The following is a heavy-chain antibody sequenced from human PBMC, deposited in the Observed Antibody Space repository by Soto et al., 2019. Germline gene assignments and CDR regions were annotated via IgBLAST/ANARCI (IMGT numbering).Heavy chain of an antibody. CDR2: IHHSGSVFESGST. Sequence: SETLSLTCAVSGSSITITYYWGWVRQPPGKGLEWIGSIHHSGSVFESGSTHYNPSFKSRATISADTSKNQFSLKLTSVTAADTVVYFCARNSSSSYFDYWGQGTLVTVSS. CDR1: GSSITITYY. D-gene: IGHD6-13*01. J-gene: IGHJ4*02. CDR3: ARNSSSSYFDY. V-gene: IGHV4-38-2*01.